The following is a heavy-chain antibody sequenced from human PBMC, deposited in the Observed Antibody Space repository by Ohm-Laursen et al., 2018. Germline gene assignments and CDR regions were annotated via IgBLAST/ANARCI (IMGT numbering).Heavy chain of an antibody. V-gene: IGHV3-11*01. J-gene: IGHJ4*02. CDR1: GFTFSDFY. CDR2: ITSSGDTL. D-gene: IGHD2-2*01. Sequence: SLRLSCAASGFTFSDFYMSWIRQAPGKGLEWISYITSSGDTLYYVDSVQGRFTISRDNAKNSLYLQMNSLRAEDTAVYYCARIGAQLPDYWGQGTLVTVSS. CDR3: ARIGAQLPDY.